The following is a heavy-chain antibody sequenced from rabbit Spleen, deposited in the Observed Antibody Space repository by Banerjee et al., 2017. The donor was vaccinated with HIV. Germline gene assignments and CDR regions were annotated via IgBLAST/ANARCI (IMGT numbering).Heavy chain of an antibody. CDR2: INTATTKC. V-gene: IGHV1S45*01. Sequence: QEQLVESGGGLVKPEGSLTITCKASGFSFSDRDVMCWVRQAPGKGLEWIGCINTATTKCVYATWAKGRFTISRTSSTTVTLQMTSLTAADTATYFCARDLTSVIGWNFNLWGPGTLVTVS. CDR1: GFSFSDRDV. CDR3: ARDLTSVIGWNFNL. D-gene: IGHD2-1*01. J-gene: IGHJ4*01.